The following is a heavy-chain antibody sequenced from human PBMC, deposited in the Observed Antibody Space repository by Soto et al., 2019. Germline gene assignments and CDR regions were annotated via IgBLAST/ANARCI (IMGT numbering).Heavy chain of an antibody. D-gene: IGHD3-10*01. J-gene: IGHJ4*02. Sequence: PGESLKISCNGSGYRFSSYWIGWVRQMPGKGLEWMGIIYPGDSDTKYSPSFQGQVTISADKSINTAYLQWSSLKASDTAMYYCARHMNDGSGSYYDAGFDYWGQGTLVTVSS. CDR2: IYPGDSDT. CDR3: ARHMNDGSGSYYDAGFDY. V-gene: IGHV5-51*01. CDR1: GYRFSSYW.